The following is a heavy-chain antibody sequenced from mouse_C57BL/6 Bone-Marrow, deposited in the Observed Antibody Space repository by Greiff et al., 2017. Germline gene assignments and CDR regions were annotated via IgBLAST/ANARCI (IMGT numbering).Heavy chain of an antibody. CDR2: ISSGSSTI. CDR3: ARNLTGTSY. CDR1: GFTFSDYG. J-gene: IGHJ3*01. Sequence: EVMLVESGGGLVKPGGSLKLSCAASGFTFSDYGMHWVRQAPEKGLEWVAYISSGSSTIYYADTVKGRFTISRDNAKNTLFLQMTSLRSEDTAMYYCARNLTGTSYWGQGTLVTVSA. V-gene: IGHV5-17*01. D-gene: IGHD4-1*01.